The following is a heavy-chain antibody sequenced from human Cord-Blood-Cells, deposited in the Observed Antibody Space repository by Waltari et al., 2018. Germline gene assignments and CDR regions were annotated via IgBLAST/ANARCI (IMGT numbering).Heavy chain of an antibody. V-gene: IGHV1-8*03. CDR3: ARGRSNLLDY. J-gene: IGHJ4*02. CDR1: GYTFTSYD. D-gene: IGHD4-4*01. Sequence: QVQLVQSGAEVKKPGASVKVSCKASGYTFTSYDMNWVRKATVQGLEWMGWMNPNRGNTGYAQKFQGRVTITRNTSISTAYMELSSLRSEDTAVYYCARGRSNLLDYWGQGTLVTVSS. CDR2: MNPNRGNT.